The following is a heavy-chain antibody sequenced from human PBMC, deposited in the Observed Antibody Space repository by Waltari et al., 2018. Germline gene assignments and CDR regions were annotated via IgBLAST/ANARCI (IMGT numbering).Heavy chain of an antibody. Sequence: EVQLLESGGGLVQPGGSLRLSCAASGFTFSSYAMSWVRQAPGKGLEWVSAISGSGGSTYYADSVKGRFTISRDNSKNTLYLQMNSLRAEDTAVYYCAKDLRTPHIVVVPADYDYWGQGTLVTVSS. J-gene: IGHJ4*02. CDR3: AKDLRTPHIVVVPADYDY. CDR1: GFTFSSYA. D-gene: IGHD2-2*01. CDR2: ISGSGGST. V-gene: IGHV3-23*01.